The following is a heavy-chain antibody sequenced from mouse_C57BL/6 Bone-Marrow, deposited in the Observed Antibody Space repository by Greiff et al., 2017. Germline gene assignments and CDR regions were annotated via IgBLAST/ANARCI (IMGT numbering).Heavy chain of an antibody. Sequence: VQLQQSGPVLVKPGASVKMSCKASGYTFTDYYMNWVKQSHGKSLEWIGVINPYNGGTSYNQKFKGKATLTVDKSSSTAYMELNSLTSEDSAVYYCARGYYGSVYYAMDYWGQGTSVTVSS. CDR3: ARGYYGSVYYAMDY. CDR1: GYTFTDYY. J-gene: IGHJ4*01. V-gene: IGHV1-19*01. D-gene: IGHD1-1*01. CDR2: INPYNGGT.